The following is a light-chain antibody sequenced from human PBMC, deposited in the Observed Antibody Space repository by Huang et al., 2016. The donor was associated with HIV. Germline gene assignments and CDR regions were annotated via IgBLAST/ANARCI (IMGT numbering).Light chain of an antibody. V-gene: IGKV1-5*03. CDR3: QQYDSYWT. CDR1: QSINNY. J-gene: IGKJ1*01. Sequence: DVQMTQSPSTLSAYVGDRITITCRASQSINNYLDWYQQKAGKAPDLLIYKASTLDSGVPSRFSGSGSGTTFTLTISNLQPDDFATYYCQQYDSYWTFGQGTKVE. CDR2: KAS.